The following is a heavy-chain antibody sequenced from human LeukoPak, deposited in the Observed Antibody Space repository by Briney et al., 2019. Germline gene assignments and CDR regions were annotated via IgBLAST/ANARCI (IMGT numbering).Heavy chain of an antibody. CDR3: ARITYAFWSGYYMPDDP. CDR1: GYTFTNYG. CDR2: ISIYNGNT. Sequence: ASVKVSCKASGYTFTNYGISWVRQAPGQGLEWMSWISIYNGNTDYAQKLRGRVTMTTDTSTSTAYMELRSLRSDDTAVYYCARITYAFWSGYYMPDDPWGRGTLVTVSS. J-gene: IGHJ5*02. D-gene: IGHD3-3*01. V-gene: IGHV1-18*01.